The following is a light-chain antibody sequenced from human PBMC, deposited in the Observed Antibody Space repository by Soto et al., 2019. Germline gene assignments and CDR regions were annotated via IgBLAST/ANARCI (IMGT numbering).Light chain of an antibody. J-gene: IGKJ4*01. CDR1: QGISTS. Sequence: DIQLTQSPSLLSASVGDRVTITCRASQGISTSSAWYQQKPGKAPKLLIYAASTVQSGVPSRFSGSGSGTDFTLTISSLQPEDFATFYCQQVHNYPFTFGGGTNVPIK. CDR2: AAS. CDR3: QQVHNYPFT. V-gene: IGKV1-9*01.